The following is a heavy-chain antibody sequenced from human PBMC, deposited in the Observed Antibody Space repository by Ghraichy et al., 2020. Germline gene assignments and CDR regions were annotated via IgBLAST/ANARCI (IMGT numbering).Heavy chain of an antibody. CDR2: ISAYNGNT. Sequence: ASVVSCKASGYTFTSYGISWVRQAPGQGLEWMGWISAYNGNTNYAQKLQGRVTMTTDTSTSTAYMELRSLRSDDTAVYYCARECKVPAAMRFYYYYYMDVWGKGTTVTVSS. V-gene: IGHV1-18*01. CDR1: GYTFTSYG. J-gene: IGHJ6*03. CDR3: ARECKVPAAMRFYYYYYMDV. D-gene: IGHD2-2*01.